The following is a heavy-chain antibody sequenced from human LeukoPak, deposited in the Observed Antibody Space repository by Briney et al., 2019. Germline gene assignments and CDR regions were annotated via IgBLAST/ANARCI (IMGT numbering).Heavy chain of an antibody. V-gene: IGHV3-33*01. D-gene: IGHD2-2*01. Sequence: PGGSLRLSCAASRFSFSNYAMHWVRQAPGKGLEWVAIMWYDGSDKYNGDSAKGRFTISRDNSENTLYLQMKSLRAEDTGVYYCARDSCSSISCSGHNAFDIWGQGTMVTVSS. J-gene: IGHJ3*02. CDR2: MWYDGSDK. CDR3: ARDSCSSISCSGHNAFDI. CDR1: RFSFSNYA.